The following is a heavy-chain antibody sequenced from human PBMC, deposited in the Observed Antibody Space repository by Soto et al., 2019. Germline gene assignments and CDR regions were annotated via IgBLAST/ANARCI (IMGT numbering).Heavy chain of an antibody. CDR2: ISSSISTI. CDR3: ARPEYSSSSYGMDA. V-gene: IGHV3-48*02. D-gene: IGHD6-6*01. J-gene: IGHJ6*02. Sequence: GGSLRLSCAASGFTFSSYSMNWVRQGPGKGLEWVPYISSSISTIYYADSVKVRFTISRDNAKNSLYLQMNSLRDEDTAVYYCARPEYSSSSYGMDAWGQGPTVTVSS. CDR1: GFTFSSYS.